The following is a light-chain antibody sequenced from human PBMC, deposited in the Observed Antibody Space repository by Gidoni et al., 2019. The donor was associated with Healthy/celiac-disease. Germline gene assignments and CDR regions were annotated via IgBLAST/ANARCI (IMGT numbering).Light chain of an antibody. J-gene: IGKJ2*01. V-gene: IGKV3-15*01. CDR2: GAS. Sequence: EIVMMPSSATLSASPGERATLPCRAIQSVSSNLAWYQQKPAQAPRLLIYGASTRATGIPARFSGSGSGTEFTLTISSLQSEDFAVYYCQQYNNWPPNTFGQGTKLEIK. CDR1: QSVSSN. CDR3: QQYNNWPPNT.